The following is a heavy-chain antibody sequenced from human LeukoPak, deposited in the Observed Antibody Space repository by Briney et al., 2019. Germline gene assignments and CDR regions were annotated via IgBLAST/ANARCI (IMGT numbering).Heavy chain of an antibody. D-gene: IGHD2-15*01. CDR1: GGSFSGYY. Sequence: SETLSLTCAVYGGSFSGYYWSWIRQPPGKGLEWIGEINHSGSTNYNPSLKSRVTISVDTSKNQFSLKLSSVTAADTAVYYCARDGEVVVAATGNFDYWGQGTLVTVSS. CDR3: ARDGEVVVAATGNFDY. V-gene: IGHV4-34*01. CDR2: INHSGST. J-gene: IGHJ4*02.